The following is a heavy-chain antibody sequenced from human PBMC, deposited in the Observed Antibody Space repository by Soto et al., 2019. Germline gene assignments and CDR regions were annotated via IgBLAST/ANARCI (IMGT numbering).Heavy chain of an antibody. Sequence: EVQLLDSGGGLVQPGGSLRLSCAASGFTFSDYAMSWLRQPPGKGLEGVSAISGSGDRTYYADSVKGRFTISRDNSKNTLYLQMNSLRAEDSAVYYCVRERSGYSYADSWGQGTLVTVSS. J-gene: IGHJ4*02. V-gene: IGHV3-23*01. CDR3: VRERSGYSYADS. CDR2: ISGSGDRT. D-gene: IGHD5-18*01. CDR1: GFTFSDYA.